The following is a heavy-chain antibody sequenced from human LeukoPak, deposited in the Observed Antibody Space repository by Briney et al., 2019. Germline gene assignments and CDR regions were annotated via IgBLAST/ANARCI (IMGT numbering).Heavy chain of an antibody. Sequence: PGRSLRLSCAASGFTFSSYGMHWVRQAPGKGLEWVAVISYDGSNKYYADSVKGRFTISRDNSKNTLYLQMNSLRAEDTAVYYCARGYASESYSNGPGYWGQGTLVTVSS. J-gene: IGHJ4*02. CDR1: GFTFSSYG. CDR2: ISYDGSNK. V-gene: IGHV3-30*03. CDR3: ARGYASESYSNGPGY. D-gene: IGHD3-10*01.